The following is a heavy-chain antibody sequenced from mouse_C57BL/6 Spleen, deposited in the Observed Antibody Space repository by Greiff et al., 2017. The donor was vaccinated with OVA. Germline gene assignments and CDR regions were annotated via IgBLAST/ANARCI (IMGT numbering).Heavy chain of an antibody. CDR2: IRYDGSN. D-gene: IGHD4-1*01. CDR1: GYSITSGYY. J-gene: IGHJ4*01. Sequence: EVKLQESGPGLMKPSQSLSLTCSVTGYSITSGYYWNWIRQFPGNKLEWMGYIRYDGSNNYNPSLKNRISITRDPSKNQFFLKLNSVTTEDTATDYCARAPLGLYAMDYWGQGTSVTVSS. CDR3: ARAPLGLYAMDY. V-gene: IGHV3-6*01.